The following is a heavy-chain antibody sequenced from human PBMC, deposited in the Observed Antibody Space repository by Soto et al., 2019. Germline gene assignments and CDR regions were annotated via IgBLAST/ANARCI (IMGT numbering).Heavy chain of an antibody. CDR3: ARDLYPPEGDYDNRAFDY. V-gene: IGHV3-21*01. Sequence: EVQLVESGGGLVKPGGSLRLSCAATGFTFTIYSMNWVRQAPGKGLEWVSSISSSGSYRYYVDSVKGRFTISRDNAKNSLFLQMNSLGAEDTAVYYCARDLYPPEGDYDNRAFDYWGQGTLVTVSS. CDR1: GFTFTIYS. D-gene: IGHD3-22*01. J-gene: IGHJ4*02. CDR2: ISSSGSYR.